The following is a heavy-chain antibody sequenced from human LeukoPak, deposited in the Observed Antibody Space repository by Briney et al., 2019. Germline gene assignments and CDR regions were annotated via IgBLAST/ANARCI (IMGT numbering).Heavy chain of an antibody. CDR1: GGPISSYY. CDR2: IYTSGST. Sequence: SETLSLSCTVSGGPISSYYWSWIRQPAGKGLEWIGRIYTSGSTNYNPSLKSRVTMSVDTSKNQFSLKLSSVTAADTAIYYCARAVIVVAAATQRNWFDPWGQGTLVTVSS. D-gene: IGHD2-15*01. CDR3: ARAVIVVAAATQRNWFDP. V-gene: IGHV4-4*07. J-gene: IGHJ5*02.